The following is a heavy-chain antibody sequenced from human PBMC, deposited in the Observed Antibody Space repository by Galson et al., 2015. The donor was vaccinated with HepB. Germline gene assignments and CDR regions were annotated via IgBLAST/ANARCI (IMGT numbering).Heavy chain of an antibody. CDR2: ISYDGSNK. V-gene: IGHV3-30*18. Sequence: SLRLSCAASGFTFRNYGMHWVRQAPGKGLEWVAVISYDGSNKYYADSVKGRFTISRDNSKNTLYLQMNSLRAEDTALYYCAKDPYLYSALAGTMAGFDDWGQGTLVTVSS. CDR1: GFTFRNYG. D-gene: IGHD6-19*01. CDR3: AKDPYLYSALAGTMAGFDD. J-gene: IGHJ4*02.